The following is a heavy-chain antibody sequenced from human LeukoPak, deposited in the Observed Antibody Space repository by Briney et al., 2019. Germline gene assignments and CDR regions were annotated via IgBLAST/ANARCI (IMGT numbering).Heavy chain of an antibody. V-gene: IGHV1-18*01. CDR3: VRDAYGSGKGFFDY. CDR1: GYTFSSYG. Sequence: GASVKVSCKASGYTFSSYGIIWVRQAPGQGLEWMGWIAVYNGNTNYAQKFQGRVTMTTDTSTSTTYMELSSLGSDDTAVYYCVRDAYGSGKGFFDYWGQGTLVTVSS. D-gene: IGHD3-10*01. J-gene: IGHJ4*02. CDR2: IAVYNGNT.